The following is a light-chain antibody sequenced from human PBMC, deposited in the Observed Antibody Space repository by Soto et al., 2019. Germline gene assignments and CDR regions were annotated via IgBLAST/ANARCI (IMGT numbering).Light chain of an antibody. Sequence: QSALTQPPSASGSPGQSVTISCTGTTSDYVSWYQQYPGKSPKLMIYDVTKRPSGVPDRFSGSKSGTTASLTVSGLQAEVEADYCCSSHAGARNSLFGGGTKVTVL. J-gene: IGLJ2*01. V-gene: IGLV2-8*01. CDR3: SSHAGARNSL. CDR1: TSDY. CDR2: DVT.